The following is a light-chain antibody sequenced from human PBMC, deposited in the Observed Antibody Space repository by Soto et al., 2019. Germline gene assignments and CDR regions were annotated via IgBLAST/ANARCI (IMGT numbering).Light chain of an antibody. Sequence: EIVFTQSPCSLSLSPGERATLSCRASQSVSSSYLAWYQPKPGQAPRLLIYGASSRATGIPDRFSGSGSGTDFTLTISRLEPEDFAVYYCQQYGSSPRTFGQGTKVDIK. CDR3: QQYGSSPRT. CDR2: GAS. J-gene: IGKJ1*01. CDR1: QSVSSSY. V-gene: IGKV3-20*01.